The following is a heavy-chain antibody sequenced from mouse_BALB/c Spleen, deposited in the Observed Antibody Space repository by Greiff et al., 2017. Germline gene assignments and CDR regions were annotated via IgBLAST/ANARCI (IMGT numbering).Heavy chain of an antibody. J-gene: IGHJ3*01. CDR1: GFTFSDYG. D-gene: IGHD1-1*01. Sequence: EVHLVESGGGLVQPGGSRKLSCAASGFTFSDYGMAWVRQAPGKGPEWVAFISNLAYSIYYADTVTGRFTISRENAKNTLYLEMSSLRSEDTAMYYCASDYGSSYFAYWGQGTLVTVSA. V-gene: IGHV5-15*02. CDR2: ISNLAYSI. CDR3: ASDYGSSYFAY.